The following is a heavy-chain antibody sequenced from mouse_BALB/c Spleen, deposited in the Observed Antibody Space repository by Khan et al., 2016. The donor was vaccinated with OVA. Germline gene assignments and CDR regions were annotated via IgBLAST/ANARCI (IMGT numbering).Heavy chain of an antibody. CDR1: GYTFTYYV. Sequence: QVQLQQSGPELVKPGASVKMSCKASGYTFTYYVITWVKQTTGQGLEWMGEIYPGSDNAYYTERFKGKTTLTADKSSNTTYMQLNSLTTEDSVFFFCARGDGYYVYFDYWGQGTTLTVSS. CDR3: ARGDGYYVYFDY. V-gene: IGHV1-81*01. D-gene: IGHD2-3*01. CDR2: IYPGSDNA. J-gene: IGHJ2*01.